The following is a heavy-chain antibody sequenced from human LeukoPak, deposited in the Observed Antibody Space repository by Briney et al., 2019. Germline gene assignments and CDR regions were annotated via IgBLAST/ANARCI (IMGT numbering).Heavy chain of an antibody. D-gene: IGHD5-12*01. V-gene: IGHV3-9*03. CDR3: AKGFGGYDYYFDH. Sequence: GGSLRLSCAASGFTFDDYAMHWVRQVPGKGLEWVSGITWNSGRVVYADSVKGRFTISRDNAKNSLYLQMDSLRPEDMGLYYCAKGFGGYDYYFDHWGQGTMVTVSS. CDR1: GFTFDDYA. J-gene: IGHJ4*02. CDR2: ITWNSGRV.